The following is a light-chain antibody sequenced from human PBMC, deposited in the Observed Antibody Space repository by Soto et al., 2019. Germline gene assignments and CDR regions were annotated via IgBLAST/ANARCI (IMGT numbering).Light chain of an antibody. V-gene: IGLV1-44*01. Sequence: QSVLTQPPSASVTPGQRVTISCSGSRSNIGSNSVNWYRQLPGTAPKLLIYTNDQRPAWVPARFSGSKSGTSAALAISGLQSEDEADYYCAAWDDSLNAYVFGTGTKVTVL. CDR1: RSNIGSNS. CDR2: TND. CDR3: AAWDDSLNAYV. J-gene: IGLJ1*01.